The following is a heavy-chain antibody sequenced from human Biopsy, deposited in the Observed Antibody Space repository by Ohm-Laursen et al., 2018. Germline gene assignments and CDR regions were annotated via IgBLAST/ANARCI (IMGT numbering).Heavy chain of an antibody. V-gene: IGHV4-59*11. Sequence: SQTLSLTCTVSGASLSSHYWSWIRQPPGKGLEWLGYLHGSGDTYYNPSLKSRVTISVDPSKNQFSLKLNAVTAADTAVYYCAKGITVYGVVLPYYFDDWGQGTLVTVSS. D-gene: IGHD3-3*01. CDR1: GASLSSHY. CDR2: LHGSGDT. J-gene: IGHJ4*02. CDR3: AKGITVYGVVLPYYFDD.